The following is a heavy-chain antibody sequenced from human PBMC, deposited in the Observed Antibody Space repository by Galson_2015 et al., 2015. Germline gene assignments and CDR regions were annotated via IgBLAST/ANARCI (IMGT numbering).Heavy chain of an antibody. J-gene: IGHJ3*02. Sequence: ETLSLTCTVAGGSISSYYWSWIRQPPGKGLEWIGYIYYSGSTNYNPSLKSRVTISVDTSKNQFSLKLSSVTAADTAVYYCARDRMVDDAFDIWGQGTMVTVSS. CDR2: IYYSGST. D-gene: IGHD2-8*01. V-gene: IGHV4-59*01. CDR3: ARDRMVDDAFDI. CDR1: GGSISSYY.